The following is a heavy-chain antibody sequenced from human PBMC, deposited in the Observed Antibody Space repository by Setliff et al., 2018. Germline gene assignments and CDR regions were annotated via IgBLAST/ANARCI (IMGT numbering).Heavy chain of an antibody. CDR2: MHYSGSA. V-gene: IGHV4-59*08. CDR1: GASITSYY. Sequence: PSETLSLTCSVSGASITSYYWSWIRQPPGKGLEWIGYMHYSGSANYNPSLKSRATISVDTSKNHVSLKLSSVTAADTAVYYCARAHTWSLPNDNSGYPGWFDPWGQGTLVTVSS. J-gene: IGHJ5*02. CDR3: ARAHTWSLPNDNSGYPGWFDP. D-gene: IGHD3-22*01.